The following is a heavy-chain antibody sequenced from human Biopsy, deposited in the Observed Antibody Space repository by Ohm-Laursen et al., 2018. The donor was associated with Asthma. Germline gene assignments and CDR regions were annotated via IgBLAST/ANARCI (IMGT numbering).Heavy chain of an antibody. D-gene: IGHD3-3*01. V-gene: IGHV3-7*01. Sequence: SLRLSCAAPGFIFGDYWMSWVRQVPGKGLEWVANIKHDGTEKNHVDSLKGRFTISRDNAKNSLYLQMNSLRAEDTAVYYCARTYHFWSPYHADHYQLWGQGTLVTVPS. CDR1: GFIFGDYW. CDR3: ARTYHFWSPYHADHYQL. J-gene: IGHJ1*01. CDR2: IKHDGTEK.